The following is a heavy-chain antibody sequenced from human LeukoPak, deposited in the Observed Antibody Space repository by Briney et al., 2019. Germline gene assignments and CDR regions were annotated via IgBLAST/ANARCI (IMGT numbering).Heavy chain of an antibody. J-gene: IGHJ4*02. D-gene: IGHD2-2*01. Sequence: GASVKVSCKASGYTFTSYGISWVRQAPGQGLEWMGWIGAYNGNTNYAQKLQGRVTMTTDTSTSTAYMELRSLRSDDTAVYYCARDKGKGGSTSLYYFDYWGQGTLVTVSS. CDR3: ARDKGKGGSTSLYYFDY. CDR2: IGAYNGNT. CDR1: GYTFTSYG. V-gene: IGHV1-18*01.